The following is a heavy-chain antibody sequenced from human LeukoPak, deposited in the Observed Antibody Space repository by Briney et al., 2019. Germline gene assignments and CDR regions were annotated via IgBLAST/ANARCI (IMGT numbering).Heavy chain of an antibody. J-gene: IGHJ4*02. CDR3: ARGVGDIVVVPAALDY. CDR2: ISAYNGNT. CDR1: GYTFTSYG. D-gene: IGHD2-2*01. V-gene: IGHV1-18*01. Sequence: ASVKVSCKASGYTFTSYGISWVRQAPGQGLEWMGWISAYNGNTNYAQKLQDRVTMTTDTSTSTAYMELRSLRSDDTAVYYCARGVGDIVVVPAALDYWGQGTLVTVSS.